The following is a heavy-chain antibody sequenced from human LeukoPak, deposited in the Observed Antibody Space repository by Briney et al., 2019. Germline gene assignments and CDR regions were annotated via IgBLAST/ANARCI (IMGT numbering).Heavy chain of an antibody. CDR1: GFTFSSYW. Sequence: PGGSLRLSCAASGFTFSSYWMHWVRQAPGKGLVWVSRVKSDGSSIRYADSVKGRFTISRDNAKNTLYLQMNSLRAEDTAMYYCARAETAAAGTLDYWGQGTLVTVSS. CDR3: ARAETAAAGTLDY. J-gene: IGHJ4*02. CDR2: VKSDGSSI. V-gene: IGHV3-74*01. D-gene: IGHD6-13*01.